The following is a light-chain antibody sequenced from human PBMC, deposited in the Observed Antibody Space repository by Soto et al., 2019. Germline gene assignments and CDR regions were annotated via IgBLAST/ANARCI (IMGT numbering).Light chain of an antibody. CDR1: QSVSSN. Sequence: PGEIVTLSFRASQSVSSNLAWYQQKPGQAPRLLIFDAYNRATGIPGRFSGSGSGTDFTLTISSLEPEDFAVYYCQQRSNWPLTFGGGTKVDIK. J-gene: IGKJ4*01. V-gene: IGKV3-11*01. CDR2: DAY. CDR3: QQRSNWPLT.